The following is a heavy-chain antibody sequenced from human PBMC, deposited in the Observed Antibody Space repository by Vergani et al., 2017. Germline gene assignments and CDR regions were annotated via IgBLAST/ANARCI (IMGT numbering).Heavy chain of an antibody. J-gene: IGHJ1*01. D-gene: IGHD3-10*01. CDR3: TTAWGLYYLHGEYFQY. CDR1: GFTSATYT. Sequence: EVQLLESGGGLVQPGGPRRLSCAGAGFTSATYTMAYVRRAPGKGLEWVATISSGGGDIFYADSVKGRFTISRDNSKNTLFLQMNSLKDEDTAVYYCTTAWGLYYLHGEYFQYWGRGTLVSVSS. V-gene: IGHV3-23*01. CDR2: ISSGGGDI.